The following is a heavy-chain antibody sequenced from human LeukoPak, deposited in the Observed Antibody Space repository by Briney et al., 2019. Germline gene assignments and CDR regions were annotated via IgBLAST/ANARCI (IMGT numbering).Heavy chain of an antibody. CDR3: AKGRYYYDSRTDFDY. CDR1: GFTFSRYA. V-gene: IGHV3-23*01. Sequence: GGSLRLSCAASGFTFSRYAMSWVRQAPGKGLEWVSAISGSGGSTYYADSVKGRFTISRDNSKNTLYLQMNSLRAEDTAVYYCAKGRYYYDSRTDFDYWGQGTLVTVSS. CDR2: ISGSGGST. J-gene: IGHJ4*02. D-gene: IGHD3-22*01.